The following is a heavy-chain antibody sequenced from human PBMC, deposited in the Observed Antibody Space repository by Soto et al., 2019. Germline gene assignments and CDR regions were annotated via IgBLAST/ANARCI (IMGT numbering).Heavy chain of an antibody. V-gene: IGHV3-9*01. D-gene: IGHD2-15*01. Sequence: EVQLVESGGGLVQPGRSLRLSCAAYGFTFDDYAMHWVRQAPGKGLEWVSGISWNSGSIGYADSVKGRFTISRDNAKNSLYLQMNSLRAEDTALYYCAKVRGVVVAAMDAFDIWGQGTMVTVSS. CDR2: ISWNSGSI. J-gene: IGHJ3*02. CDR3: AKVRGVVVAAMDAFDI. CDR1: GFTFDDYA.